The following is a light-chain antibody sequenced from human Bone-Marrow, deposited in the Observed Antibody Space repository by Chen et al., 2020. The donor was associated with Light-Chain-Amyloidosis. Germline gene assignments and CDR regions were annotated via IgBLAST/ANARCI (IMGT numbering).Light chain of an antibody. CDR2: YDS. Sequence: SYVLTQPPSVSVAPGKTARITCGGNNIGSKRVHWYQQKPGQAPVLVIYYDSDRPSGIPERFSGSNSGNTATLTISRVEAGDEADYYCQVWDSSSDHLFGGGTKLTVL. CDR3: QVWDSSSDHL. V-gene: IGLV3-21*04. J-gene: IGLJ2*01. CDR1: NIGSKR.